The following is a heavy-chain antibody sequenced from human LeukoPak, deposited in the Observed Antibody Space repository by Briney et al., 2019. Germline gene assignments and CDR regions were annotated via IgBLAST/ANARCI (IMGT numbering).Heavy chain of an antibody. V-gene: IGHV4-34*01. J-gene: IGHJ4*02. D-gene: IGHD2-2*01. CDR1: GGSISGYY. Sequence: PSEILSLTCAVHGGSISGYYWSWIRQPPGKGLEWIGEINHSGGTNYNPSLKSRVTISVDTSKKQFSLKLTSVTAADTAVYYCARVVPAAYIDYWGQGSPVTVSS. CDR2: INHSGGT. CDR3: ARVVPAAYIDY.